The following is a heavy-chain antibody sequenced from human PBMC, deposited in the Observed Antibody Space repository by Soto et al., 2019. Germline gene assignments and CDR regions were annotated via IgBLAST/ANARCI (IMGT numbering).Heavy chain of an antibody. CDR1: GFTFSSYS. CDR3: ARPMGREVLDVDY. Sequence: PGGSLRLSCAASGFTFSSYSMNWVRQAPGNGLEFVSSISSIISYIYYADSVKGRFTISRYNAKNSLYLQMNSLRAYDTALYYCARPMGREVLDVDYWGQGTLVTVSS. J-gene: IGHJ4*02. CDR2: ISSIISYI. V-gene: IGHV3-21*01. D-gene: IGHD3-10*01.